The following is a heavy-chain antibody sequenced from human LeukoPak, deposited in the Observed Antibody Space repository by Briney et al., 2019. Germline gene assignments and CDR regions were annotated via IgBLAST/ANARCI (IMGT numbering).Heavy chain of an antibody. V-gene: IGHV3-74*01. J-gene: IGHJ4*02. Sequence: GGSLRLSCAASGFTSTNFWMNWVRQAPGKGLVWVSRINTDGSGTYYADSVKGRFTISRDNAKNTLYLQMDSLRGEDTAVYYCARDFSASGDYWGQGTLVTVSS. CDR1: GFTSTNFW. CDR3: ARDFSASGDY. CDR2: INTDGSGT. D-gene: IGHD6-19*01.